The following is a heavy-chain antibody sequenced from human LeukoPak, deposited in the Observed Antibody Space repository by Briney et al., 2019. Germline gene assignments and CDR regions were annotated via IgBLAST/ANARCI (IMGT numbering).Heavy chain of an antibody. CDR1: GGTFSSYA. CDR3: ARPASTSSGYFNWFDP. Sequence: APVKVSCKASGGTFSSYAISWVRQAPGQGLEWMGGIIPIFGTANYAQKFQGRVTITTDESTSTAYMELSSLRSEDTAVYYCARPASTSSGYFNWFDPWGQGTLVTVSS. V-gene: IGHV1-69*05. J-gene: IGHJ5*02. D-gene: IGHD3-22*01. CDR2: IIPIFGTA.